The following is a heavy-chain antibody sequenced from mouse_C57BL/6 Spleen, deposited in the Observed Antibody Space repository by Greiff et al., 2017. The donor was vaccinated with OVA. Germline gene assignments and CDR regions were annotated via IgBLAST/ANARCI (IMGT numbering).Heavy chain of an antibody. Sequence: QVQLQQSGAELVRPGTSVKVSCKASGYAFTNYLLEWVKQRPGQGLEWIGVINPGSGGTNYNEKFKGKATLTADKSSSTAYMQLSSLTSEDSAVYFCAREGYYGSSGDYFDYWGQGTTLTVSS. CDR1: GYAFTNYL. CDR3: AREGYYGSSGDYFDY. V-gene: IGHV1-54*01. J-gene: IGHJ2*01. CDR2: INPGSGGT. D-gene: IGHD1-1*01.